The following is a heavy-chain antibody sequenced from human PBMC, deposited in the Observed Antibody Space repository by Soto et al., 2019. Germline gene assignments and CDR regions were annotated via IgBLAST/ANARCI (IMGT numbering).Heavy chain of an antibody. CDR1: GFSLSNARMG. V-gene: IGHV2-26*01. CDR2: IFSNDEK. Sequence: SGPTLVNPTETLTLTCTVSGFSLSNARMGVSWIRQPPGKALEWLAHIFSNDEKSYSTSLKSRLTISKDTSKSQVVLTMTNMDPVDTATYYCARIINYYDSGGPLPDYWGQGTLVTVSS. CDR3: ARIINYYDSGGPLPDY. J-gene: IGHJ4*02. D-gene: IGHD3-22*01.